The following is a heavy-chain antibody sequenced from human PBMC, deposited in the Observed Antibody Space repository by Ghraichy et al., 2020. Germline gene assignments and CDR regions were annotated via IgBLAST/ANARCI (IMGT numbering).Heavy chain of an antibody. Sequence: LSLTCAASGFTFSSYGMHWVRQAPGKGLEWVAFIRYDGSNKYYADSVKGRFTISRDNSKNTLYLQMNSLRAEDTAVYYCALNMRSGGSCPLCDFDYWGQGTLVTVSS. CDR3: ALNMRSGGSCPLCDFDY. CDR1: GFTFSSYG. D-gene: IGHD2-15*01. V-gene: IGHV3-30*02. CDR2: IRYDGSNK. J-gene: IGHJ4*02.